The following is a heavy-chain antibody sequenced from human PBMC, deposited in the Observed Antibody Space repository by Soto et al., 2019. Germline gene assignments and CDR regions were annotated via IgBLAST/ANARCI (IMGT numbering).Heavy chain of an antibody. CDR1: GFTFSDYS. CDR3: AREYYYESNGWLRPFDY. CDR2: SRRSSTLL. D-gene: IGHD3-22*01. J-gene: IGHJ4*02. Sequence: GGSLRLSCAASGFTFSDYSMNWVRRAPGKGLEWVSSSRRSSTLLYYADSVKGRFTISRDTAKNSLYLQMNSLRAEDTAVYYCAREYYYESNGWLRPFDYWGQGTLVTVSS. V-gene: IGHV3-21*06.